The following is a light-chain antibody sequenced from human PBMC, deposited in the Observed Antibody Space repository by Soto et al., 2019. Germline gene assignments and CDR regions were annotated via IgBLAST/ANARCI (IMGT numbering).Light chain of an antibody. J-gene: IGKJ2*01. CDR2: DAS. V-gene: IGKV1-5*01. CDR1: QITNTW. CDR3: QQYVSYPYT. Sequence: DIQMTQFPSTLSASVGDRVTITCRASQITNTWLAWYQQKPGTAPKLLIYDASSLEGGVPSRFSASGSGTKFTLTISSLQPDDLATYYCQQYVSYPYTFGQGTKVEIK.